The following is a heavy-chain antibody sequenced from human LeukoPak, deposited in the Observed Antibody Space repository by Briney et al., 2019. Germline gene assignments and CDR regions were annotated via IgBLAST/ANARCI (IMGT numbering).Heavy chain of an antibody. CDR1: GYTFTGYY. Sequence: ASVKVSCKASGYTFTGYYMHWVRQAPGQGLEWMGWINPNSGGTNYAQKFQGRVTMTRDTSISTAYMELSRLRSDDTAAYYCARGGNYYDSSGYFSVFDYWGQGTLVTVSS. J-gene: IGHJ4*02. V-gene: IGHV1-2*02. CDR3: ARGGNYYDSSGYFSVFDY. D-gene: IGHD3-22*01. CDR2: INPNSGGT.